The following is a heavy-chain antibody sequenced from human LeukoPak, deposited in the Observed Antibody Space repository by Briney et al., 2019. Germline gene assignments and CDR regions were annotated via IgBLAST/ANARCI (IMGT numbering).Heavy chain of an antibody. D-gene: IGHD6-19*01. V-gene: IGHV4-39*01. J-gene: IGHJ6*03. CDR1: GGSISGSSYY. Sequence: SETLSLTCTVSGGSISGSSYYWGWIRQPPGKGLEWIGSIYYSGSTYYNPSLKSRVTISVDTSKNQFSLKLSSVTAADTAVYYCARHSSGWYYYYYYMDVWGKGTTVTVSS. CDR3: ARHSSGWYYYYYYMDV. CDR2: IYYSGST.